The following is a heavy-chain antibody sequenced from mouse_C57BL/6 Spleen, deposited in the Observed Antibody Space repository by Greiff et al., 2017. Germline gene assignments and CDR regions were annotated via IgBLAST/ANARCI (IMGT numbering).Heavy chain of an antibody. Sequence: EVQLVESGGGLVKPGGSLTLSCAASGFTFSSYTMSWVRQTPVKRLEWVATISGGGGNTYYPDSVKGRFTISRDNAKNTLYLQRSSLRSEDTALYYCAREGWYAMDYWGQGTSVTVSS. CDR1: GFTFSSYT. CDR3: AREGWYAMDY. CDR2: ISGGGGNT. D-gene: IGHD2-3*01. J-gene: IGHJ4*01. V-gene: IGHV5-9*01.